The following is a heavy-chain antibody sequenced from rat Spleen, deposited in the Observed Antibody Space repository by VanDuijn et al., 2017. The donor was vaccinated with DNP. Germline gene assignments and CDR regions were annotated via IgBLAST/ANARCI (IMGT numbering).Heavy chain of an antibody. CDR1: GFTFSYYG. V-gene: IGHV5-20*01. CDR2: ITANGAGT. D-gene: IGHD1-11*01. J-gene: IGHJ2*01. Sequence: EVQLVESGGGLMQPGRSLKLSCAASGFTFSYYGMAWVRQAPKKDLEWVASITANGAGTSYRDSVKGRFTISRDNAKSILYLQMDSLRSEDTATFYCTTDFERGYWGQGVMVTVSS. CDR3: TTDFERGY.